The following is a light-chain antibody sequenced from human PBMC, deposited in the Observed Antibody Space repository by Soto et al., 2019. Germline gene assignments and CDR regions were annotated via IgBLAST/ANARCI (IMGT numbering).Light chain of an antibody. CDR2: YDS. J-gene: IGLJ3*02. Sequence: SYELTQPPSVSVAPGKTASVACGGSNIGSKSVYWYQKKSGQAPVLVMYYDSDRPSAIPERFSGSNSGNTATLTISRVEAGDEVDYYCQVWDISSGHVVFGGGTKLTVL. V-gene: IGLV3-21*01. CDR1: NIGSKS. CDR3: QVWDISSGHVV.